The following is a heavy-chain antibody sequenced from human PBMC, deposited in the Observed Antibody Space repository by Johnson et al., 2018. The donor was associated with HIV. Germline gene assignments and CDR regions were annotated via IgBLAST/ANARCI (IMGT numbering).Heavy chain of an antibody. CDR3: TTTSLESTEMIYDYVWGSYRTYGAFDI. D-gene: IGHD3-16*02. V-gene: IGHV3-7*03. CDR1: GFTFSSYA. Sequence: VQLVESGGGVVQPGRSLRLSCAASGFTFSSYAMHWVRQAPGKGLEWVANIKQDGSEKYYVDSVKGRFTISRDDSKNSLYLQMNSLKTEDTAVYYCTTTSLESTEMIYDYVWGSYRTYGAFDIWGQGTMVTVSS. CDR2: IKQDGSEK. J-gene: IGHJ3*02.